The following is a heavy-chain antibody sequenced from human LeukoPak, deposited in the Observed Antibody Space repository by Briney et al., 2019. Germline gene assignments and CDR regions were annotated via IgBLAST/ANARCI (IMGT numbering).Heavy chain of an antibody. D-gene: IGHD3-3*01. CDR3: AREGGYDSGRYYFDY. CDR2: ISYDGSNK. Sequence: GGSLRLSCAASGFTFSSYAMHWVRQAPGKGLEGVAVISYDGSNKYYADSVKGRFTISRDNSKNTLYLQMNSLRAGDTAVYYCAREGGYDSGRYYFDYWGQGTLVTVSS. V-gene: IGHV3-30-3*01. CDR1: GFTFSSYA. J-gene: IGHJ4*02.